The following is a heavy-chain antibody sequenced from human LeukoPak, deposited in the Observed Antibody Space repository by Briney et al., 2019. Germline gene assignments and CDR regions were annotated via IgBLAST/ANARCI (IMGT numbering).Heavy chain of an antibody. D-gene: IGHD3-22*01. Sequence: SQTLSLTCAISGDSVSSNSASWNGFRQSPSRGLEWLGRTFYTSKWNNDYAVSVKSRITINPDTSKNHFSLQLNSVTPEDTAVYYCARRRYYDYTGFFDYWGQGTLVTVSS. J-gene: IGHJ4*02. CDR2: TFYTSKWNN. V-gene: IGHV6-1*01. CDR1: GDSVSSNSAS. CDR3: ARRRYYDYTGFFDY.